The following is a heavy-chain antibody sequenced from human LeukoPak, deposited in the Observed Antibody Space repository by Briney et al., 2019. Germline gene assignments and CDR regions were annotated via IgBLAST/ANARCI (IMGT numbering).Heavy chain of an antibody. D-gene: IGHD3-22*01. CDR1: GFTFSTYA. Sequence: GGSLRLSCAASGFTFSTYAMSWVHQAPGKGLEWVSAISGSGGSTYYADSVKGRFTISRDNSKNKLYLQMNSLRAEDTAVYYCAKDDDGGGWNFDYWGQGTLVTVSS. V-gene: IGHV3-23*01. CDR3: AKDDDGGGWNFDY. J-gene: IGHJ4*02. CDR2: ISGSGGST.